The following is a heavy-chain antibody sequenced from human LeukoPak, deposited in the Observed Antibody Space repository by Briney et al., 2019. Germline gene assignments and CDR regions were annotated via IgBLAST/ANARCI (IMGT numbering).Heavy chain of an antibody. D-gene: IGHD6-13*01. CDR3: ARGDYSSSWYVDY. V-gene: IGHV3-30*04. CDR1: GFTFGSYA. Sequence: GGSLRLSCAASGFTFGSYAMHWVRQAPGKGLEWVAVRSYDGNNKYYADSVKGRFTISRDNSKNTLYLQMNSLRAEDTAVYSCARGDYSSSWYVDYWCQGTLVTVSS. J-gene: IGHJ4*02. CDR2: RSYDGNNK.